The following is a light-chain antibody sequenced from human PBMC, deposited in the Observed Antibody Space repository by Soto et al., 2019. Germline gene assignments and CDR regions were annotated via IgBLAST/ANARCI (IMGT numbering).Light chain of an antibody. CDR1: SSDVGGYNY. V-gene: IGLV2-14*01. J-gene: IGLJ1*01. CDR2: DVT. Sequence: QSVLTQPASVSGSPGQSITISCTGTSSDVGGYNYVSWYQQHPGKAPKLMIYDVTNRPSGISNRFSGSKSGNTGSLTISWLQAEDGADYYCSSYTSTSTYVFGTGTKVTVL. CDR3: SSYTSTSTYV.